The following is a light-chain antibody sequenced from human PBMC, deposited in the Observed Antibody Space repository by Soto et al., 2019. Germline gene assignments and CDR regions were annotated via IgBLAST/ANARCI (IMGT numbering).Light chain of an antibody. CDR3: PQSGRP. V-gene: IGKV3-20*01. J-gene: IGKJ1*01. CDR1: QSLTSDY. CDR2: GAS. Sequence: EIVLTQSPGTLSLSPGERATLSCRASQSLTSDYLAWYQQKPGQTPRLLIHGASSRATGIPDRFSGSGSGTDFSLTISRLEPEDSAVYYCPQSGRPFGQGTKVEIK.